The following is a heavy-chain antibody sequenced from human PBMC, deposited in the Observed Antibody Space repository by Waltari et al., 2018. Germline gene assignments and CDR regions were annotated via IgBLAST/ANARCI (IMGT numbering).Heavy chain of an antibody. CDR2: IIPIFGTA. CDR3: ARDLRATGTNNGHGMDV. V-gene: IGHV1-69*01. D-gene: IGHD1-1*01. Sequence: QVQLVQSGAEVKKPGSSVKVSCKASGGTFSSYAISWVRQAPGQGLEWMGGIIPIFGTANYAQKFQGRVTITADESTSKAYMELSSLRSEDTAVYYCARDLRATGTNNGHGMDVWGQGTTVTVSS. J-gene: IGHJ6*02. CDR1: GGTFSSYA.